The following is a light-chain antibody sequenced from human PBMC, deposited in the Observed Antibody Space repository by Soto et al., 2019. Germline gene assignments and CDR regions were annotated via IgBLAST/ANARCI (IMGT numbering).Light chain of an antibody. J-gene: IGLJ1*01. CDR2: GVS. CDR3: SSYTSSSTQV. V-gene: IGLV2-14*01. Sequence: QSVLTQPASVSGSPGQSITISCTPTSSDLDPYNYVSWYQQFPGKAPKLILYGVSHRPSGVSNRFSGSKFGNTVSLTISGLQAEDEADYYCSSYTSSSTQVFGTGTKVTVL. CDR1: SSDLDPYNY.